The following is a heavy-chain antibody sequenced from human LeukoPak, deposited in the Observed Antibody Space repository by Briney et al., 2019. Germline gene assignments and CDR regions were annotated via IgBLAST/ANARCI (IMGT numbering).Heavy chain of an antibody. CDR1: GSTFSDYG. V-gene: IGHV3-30*03. J-gene: IGHJ4*02. CDR2: ISYDGSNK. CDR3: ARWYSSGWYSDY. D-gene: IGHD6-19*01. Sequence: TGGSLRLSCAASGSTFSDYGMHWVRQAPGKGLEWVAVISYDGSNKHYVDSVKGRFTVSRDNAKNTVYLQMNSLRAEDTAVYYCARWYSSGWYSDYWGQGTLVTVSS.